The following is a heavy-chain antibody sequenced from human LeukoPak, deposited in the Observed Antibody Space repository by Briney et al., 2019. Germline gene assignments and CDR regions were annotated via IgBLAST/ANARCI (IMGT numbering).Heavy chain of an antibody. CDR2: IYHSGST. CDR1: GGSISSSNW. D-gene: IGHD6-13*01. V-gene: IGHV4-4*02. Sequence: SGTLSLTCAVSGGSISSSNWRSWVRQPPGKGLEWIGEIYHSGSTNYNPSLKSRVTISVDKSKNQFSLKLSSVTAADTAVYYCAGGQRAAAGKAEPKNWFDPWGQGTLVTVSS. J-gene: IGHJ5*01. CDR3: AGGQRAAAGKAEPKNWFDP.